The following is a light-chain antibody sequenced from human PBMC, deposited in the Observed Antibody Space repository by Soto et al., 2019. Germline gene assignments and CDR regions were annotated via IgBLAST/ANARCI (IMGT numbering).Light chain of an antibody. V-gene: IGKV1-39*01. CDR1: PSIGTY. CDR3: QQSYSIPIT. J-gene: IGKJ5*01. CDR2: AAS. Sequence: DIQMTQAPSSRSSSVGDRVTITCRASPSIGTYLNWYQHKLGKAPKLLIYAASSLQGGVPSRFTGSGSGTDFTLTINSLQPEDFATYFCQQSYSIPITFGQGTRLEIK.